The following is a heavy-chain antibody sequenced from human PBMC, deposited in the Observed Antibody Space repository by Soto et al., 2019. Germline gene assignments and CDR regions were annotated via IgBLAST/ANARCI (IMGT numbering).Heavy chain of an antibody. CDR2: ISSSSSYI. CDR3: ERETETYNWFDP. V-gene: IGHV3-21*01. Sequence: GGSLRLSCAASGFTFSSYSMNWVRQAPGKGLEWVSSISSSSSYIYYADSVKGRFTISRDNAKNSLYLQMNSLRAEDTAVYYCERETETYNWFDPWGQGTLATVSS. CDR1: GFTFSSYS. J-gene: IGHJ5*02.